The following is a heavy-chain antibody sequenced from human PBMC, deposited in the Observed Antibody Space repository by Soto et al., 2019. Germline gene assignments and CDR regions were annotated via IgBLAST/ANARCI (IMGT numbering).Heavy chain of an antibody. J-gene: IGHJ5*02. V-gene: IGHV4-34*01. CDR3: ARVGSSSWYRWFDP. D-gene: IGHD6-13*01. CDR2: INHSGST. Sequence: QVQLQQWGAGLLKPSETLSLTCAVYGGSFSGYYWSWIRQPPGKGLAWIGEINHSGSTNYNPSLKSRVTISVDTSKNQFSLKLSSVTAADTAVYYCARVGSSSWYRWFDPWGQGTLVTVSS. CDR1: GGSFSGYY.